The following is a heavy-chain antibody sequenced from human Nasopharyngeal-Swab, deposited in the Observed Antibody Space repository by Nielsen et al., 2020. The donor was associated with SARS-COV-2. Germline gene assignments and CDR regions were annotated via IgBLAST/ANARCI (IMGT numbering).Heavy chain of an antibody. D-gene: IGHD1-26*01. V-gene: IGHV4-59*13. CDR2: VYFSGST. CDR1: GGSISGYY. Sequence: SETLSLTCSVSGGSISGYYWSWIRQPPGKGLEWIGYVYFSGSTNYNHSLKSRVTISVDTSKNQFSLKLTSVTAADTAVYYCARAANSGDWYFDLWGRGTLVTVSS. CDR3: ARAANSGDWYFDL. J-gene: IGHJ2*01.